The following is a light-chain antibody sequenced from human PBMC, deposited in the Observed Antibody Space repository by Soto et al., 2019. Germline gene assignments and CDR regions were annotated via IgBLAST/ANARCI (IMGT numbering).Light chain of an antibody. CDR3: QKYNKAPWI. V-gene: IGKV1-27*01. J-gene: IGKJ1*01. CDR1: RDIDNS. Sequence: DIQVTQSPPSLSAFVGDRVTITCRASRDIDNSLAWYQQVPGKAPKLLIYAASTLQSGVPSRFRGSGSGTSFILTITSLQPEDVATYYCQKYNKAPWIFGQGTKVDIK. CDR2: AAS.